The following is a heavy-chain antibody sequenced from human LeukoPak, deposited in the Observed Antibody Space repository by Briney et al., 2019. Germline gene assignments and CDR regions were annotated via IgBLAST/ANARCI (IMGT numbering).Heavy chain of an antibody. J-gene: IGHJ1*01. D-gene: IGHD2-15*01. Sequence: GGSLRLSCAASGFTFSSYWMSWVRQAPGKGLEWVANIKQDGSEKYYVDSVKGRFTISRDNAKNSLYLQTNSLRAEDTAVYYCARTSWGYCSGGSCYPAEYFQHWGQGTLVTVSS. CDR3: ARTSWGYCSGGSCYPAEYFQH. V-gene: IGHV3-7*02. CDR2: IKQDGSEK. CDR1: GFTFSSYW.